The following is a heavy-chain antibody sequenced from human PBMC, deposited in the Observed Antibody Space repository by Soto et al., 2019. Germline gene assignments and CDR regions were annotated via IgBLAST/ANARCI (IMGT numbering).Heavy chain of an antibody. D-gene: IGHD3-22*01. CDR3: ASNCNSSGYAFDY. Sequence: PGGSLRLSCAASGFTVSRNYMSWVRQVPGKGLEWVSVIYSGGSTFYADSVKGRFTIPRDNSKNTLYLQMNSLRAEDTAVYYCASNCNSSGYAFDYWGQGTLVTVSS. CDR2: IYSGGST. J-gene: IGHJ4*02. V-gene: IGHV3-66*01. CDR1: GFTVSRNY.